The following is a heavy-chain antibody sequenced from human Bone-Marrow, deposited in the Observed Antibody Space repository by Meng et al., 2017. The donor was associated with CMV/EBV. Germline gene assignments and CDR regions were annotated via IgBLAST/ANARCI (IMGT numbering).Heavy chain of an antibody. CDR1: GGSISSYY. J-gene: IGHJ4*02. CDR2: IYYSGST. D-gene: IGHD3-3*01. V-gene: IGHV4-59*01. Sequence: SETLSLTCTVSGGSISSYYWSWIRQPPGKGLEWIGYIYYSGSTNYNPSLKSRVTISVDTSKNQFSLKLSSVTAADTAVYYWARHGLYDFWSGYYPGWGQGTLVTVSA. CDR3: ARHGLYDFWSGYYPG.